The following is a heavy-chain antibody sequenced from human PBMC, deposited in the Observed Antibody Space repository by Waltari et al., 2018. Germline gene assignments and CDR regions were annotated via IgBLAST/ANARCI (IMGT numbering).Heavy chain of an antibody. CDR3: VLSGKLEPKALAFEF. CDR2: ISSYNGNT. Sequence: QVQLVQSGAEVKKPGASVKVSCKASGYTFTNYGISWVRQAPGQGLEWMGWISSYNGNTNYAQSLQGRVTMTTDTSTATAYMELRSLGSDDTAVYHCVLSGKLEPKALAFEFWGQGTLVTVSS. CDR1: GYTFTNYG. D-gene: IGHD1-1*01. V-gene: IGHV1-18*01. J-gene: IGHJ4*02.